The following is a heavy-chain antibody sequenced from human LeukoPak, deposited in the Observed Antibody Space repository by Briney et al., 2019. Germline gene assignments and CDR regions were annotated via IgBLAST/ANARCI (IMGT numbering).Heavy chain of an antibody. Sequence: GASVKVSCKASGYTFTGYYMHWVRQAPGQGLEWMGWINPNGGGTNYAQKFQGRVTMTRDTSISTAYMELSRLRSDDTAVYYCARGSRIAVAVDAFDIWGQGTMVTVSS. CDR1: GYTFTGYY. V-gene: IGHV1-2*02. J-gene: IGHJ3*02. D-gene: IGHD6-19*01. CDR2: INPNGGGT. CDR3: ARGSRIAVAVDAFDI.